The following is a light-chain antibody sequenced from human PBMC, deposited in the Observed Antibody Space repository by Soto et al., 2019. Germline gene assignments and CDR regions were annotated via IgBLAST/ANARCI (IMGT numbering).Light chain of an antibody. CDR1: QSVNSN. CDR2: GAS. V-gene: IGKV3-15*01. CDR3: QQYDTWPPYT. J-gene: IGKJ2*01. Sequence: EIVMTQSPATLSVSPGERATLSCRASQSVNSNLAWYQQKPGHAPRLLIYGASSRATGIPARFSGSGSGTEFTLTISSLQSEDFAVYYCQQYDTWPPYTFGQGTKLEIK.